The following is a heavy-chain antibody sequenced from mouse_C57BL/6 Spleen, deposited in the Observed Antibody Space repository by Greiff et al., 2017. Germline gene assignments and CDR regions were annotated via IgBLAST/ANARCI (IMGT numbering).Heavy chain of an antibody. Sequence: QVQLLQSGAELAKPGDSVKLSCKASGYTFTSYWMHWVKQRPGQGLEWIGYINPSSGYTKYNQKFKGKATLTSDKTSSTAYMQLSSLTYEDSAVYYGARSPASAMEYWGQGTSVTVSA. CDR1: GYTFTSYW. CDR3: ARSPASAMEY. V-gene: IGHV1-7*01. J-gene: IGHJ4*01. CDR2: INPSSGYT.